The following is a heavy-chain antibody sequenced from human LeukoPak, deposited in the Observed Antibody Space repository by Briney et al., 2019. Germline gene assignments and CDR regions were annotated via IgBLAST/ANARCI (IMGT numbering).Heavy chain of an antibody. V-gene: IGHV4-61*01. Sequence: SETLSLTCTVSGGSVSSGSYYWRWIRQPPGKGRDWIGHIYGSGSTNYNPSLKSRVTLSVDTSKNQFSLKLSSVTAADTAVYYCARQAKYYDSSGYYKALDYWGQGTLVTVSS. CDR1: GGSVSSGSYY. CDR2: IYGSGST. D-gene: IGHD3-22*01. J-gene: IGHJ4*02. CDR3: ARQAKYYDSSGYYKALDY.